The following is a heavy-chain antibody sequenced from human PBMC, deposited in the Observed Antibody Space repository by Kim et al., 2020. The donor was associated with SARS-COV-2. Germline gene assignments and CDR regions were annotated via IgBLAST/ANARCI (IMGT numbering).Heavy chain of an antibody. J-gene: IGHJ4*02. CDR3: TVPIGADHYFDH. CDR2: IKSKTDGETT. D-gene: IGHD4-17*01. CDR1: GFTFSNAW. V-gene: IGHV3-15*01. Sequence: GGSLRLSCAASGFTFSNAWMTWVRQAPGKGLEWVGRIKSKTDGETTDYAAPVKGRFTISRDDSKNTLYLQMNSLRAEDTAVYYCTVPIGADHYFDHWGQGALVTVSS.